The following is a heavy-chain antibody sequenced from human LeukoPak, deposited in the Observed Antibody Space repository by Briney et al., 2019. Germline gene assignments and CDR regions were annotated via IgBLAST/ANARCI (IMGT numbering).Heavy chain of an antibody. V-gene: IGHV3-30*02. CDR1: GFTFSSYA. CDR2: IRYDGSNK. Sequence: GGSLRLSCAASGFTFSSYAMSWVRQAPGKGLEWVAFIRYDGSNKYYADSVKGRFTISRDNSKNTLYLQMNSLRAEDTAVYYCAKYLSGSFDYWGQGTLVTVSS. D-gene: IGHD3-22*01. CDR3: AKYLSGSFDY. J-gene: IGHJ4*02.